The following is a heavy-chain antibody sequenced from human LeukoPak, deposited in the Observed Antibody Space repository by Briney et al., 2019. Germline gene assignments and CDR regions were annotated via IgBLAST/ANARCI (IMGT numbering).Heavy chain of an antibody. J-gene: IGHJ4*02. CDR2: IKQDGSER. D-gene: IGHD2/OR15-2a*01. Sequence: AGGSLRLSCAPSGFMFSRHWMSWVRQAPGKGPEWVANIKQDGSERYYVGSVKGRFTISRDNAKNLLYLQMNSLRAEDTAVYYCARDGGHSTDFDYWGQGTLVTVSS. CDR3: ARDGGHSTDFDY. V-gene: IGHV3-7*01. CDR1: GFMFSRHW.